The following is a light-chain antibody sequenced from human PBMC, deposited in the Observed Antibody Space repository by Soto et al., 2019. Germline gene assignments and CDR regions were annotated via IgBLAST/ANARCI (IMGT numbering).Light chain of an antibody. J-gene: IGKJ4*01. CDR3: QQYDTYPLT. CDR1: QSINNW. V-gene: IGKV1-5*01. Sequence: DVQMPQSPSSLSASVGDRVTITCRASQSINNWLAWYQQKPGKAPKFLIYDASTLETGAPSRFSGSASGTESTLTISGLQPEDVASYYCQQYDTYPLTFGGGTRVEL. CDR2: DAS.